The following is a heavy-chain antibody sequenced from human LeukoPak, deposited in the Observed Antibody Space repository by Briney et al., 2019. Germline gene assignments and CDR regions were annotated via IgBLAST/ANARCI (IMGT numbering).Heavy chain of an antibody. CDR1: GGSISSGGYY. CDR2: IYYSGST. V-gene: IGHV4-31*03. CDR3: ARGQLVATISLLGWFDP. D-gene: IGHD5-12*01. J-gene: IGHJ5*02. Sequence: PSQTLSLTCTVSGGSISSGGYYWSWIRQHPGKGLEWIGYIYYSGSTYYNPSLNSRVTISVDTSKNQFSLKLSSVTAADTAVYYCARGQLVATISLLGWFDPWGQGTLVTVSS.